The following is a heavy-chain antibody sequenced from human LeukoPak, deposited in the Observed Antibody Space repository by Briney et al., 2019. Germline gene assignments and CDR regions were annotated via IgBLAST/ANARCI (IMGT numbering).Heavy chain of an antibody. CDR3: ARDWYDY. D-gene: IGHD6-13*01. CDR1: GFTFSSYG. J-gene: IGHJ4*02. Sequence: PGGSLRLSCAASGFTFSSYGIHWVRQAPGKGLEWVAFIRYDGSKEYYADSVKGRFTISRDNSKNTLYLQMNSLRAEDTAVYYCARDWYDYWGQGTLVTVSS. CDR2: IRYDGSKE. V-gene: IGHV3-30*02.